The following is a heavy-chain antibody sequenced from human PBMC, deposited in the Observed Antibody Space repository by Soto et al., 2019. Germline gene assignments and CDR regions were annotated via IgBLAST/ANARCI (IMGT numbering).Heavy chain of an antibody. CDR1: GGSFSGPN. J-gene: IGHJ5*02. V-gene: IGHV4-34*01. D-gene: IGHD3-10*01. CDR2: INHSGST. CDR3: ARGWGFGFDP. Sequence: QVQLQQWGAGLLKPSETLSLACAVYGGSFSGPNWSWIRQPPGKGLEWIGEINHSGSTNDNPSLKRRVTISIDMSKNQYSLKVTSVTAADTAVYYCARGWGFGFDPWGQGILVTVSS.